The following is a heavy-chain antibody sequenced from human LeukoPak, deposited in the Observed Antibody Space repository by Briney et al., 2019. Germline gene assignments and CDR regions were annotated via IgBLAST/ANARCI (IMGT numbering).Heavy chain of an antibody. CDR3: ARGPNSNWSGLDF. V-gene: IGHV3-48*04. D-gene: IGHD6-6*01. Sequence: GGSLRLSCAASGFTFSNYNMNWVRQAPGKGLEWLSYITSSSSAIYYADSVKGRFTVSRDNAKNTLYLQVNNLRAEDTAVYYCARGPNSNWSGLDFWGQGTLLTVSS. CDR2: ITSSSSAI. CDR1: GFTFSNYN. J-gene: IGHJ4*02.